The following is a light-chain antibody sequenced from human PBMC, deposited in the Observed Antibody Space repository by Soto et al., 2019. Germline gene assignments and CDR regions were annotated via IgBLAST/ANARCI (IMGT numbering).Light chain of an antibody. CDR3: SSYISTNSRV. J-gene: IGLJ2*01. CDR1: SSDIGTSNY. V-gene: IGLV2-14*03. Sequence: QSALTQPASVSGSPGQSITISCTGTSSDIGTSNYVSWYQQHPGKAPKLLIYDVGSWPSGVSDRFSGSKSGNTASLTISGLQAEDEADYYCSSYISTNSRVFGGGTKLTV. CDR2: DVG.